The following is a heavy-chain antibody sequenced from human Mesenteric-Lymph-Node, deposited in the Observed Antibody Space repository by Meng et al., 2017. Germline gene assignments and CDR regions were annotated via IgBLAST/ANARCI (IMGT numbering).Heavy chain of an antibody. D-gene: IGHD4-17*01. CDR1: GDSISSTDYY. J-gene: IGHJ4*02. CDR2: IYYSGSR. Sequence: QVHLQESGPGLVKPSQTLSLTCTVSGDSISSTDYYWSWVRQPPGKGLEWIGYIYYSGSRYYNPSLKSRVTISVDTSKNQFSLRLRSVTAADTAVYYCARGPTTYFDYWGQGTLVTVSS. CDR3: ARGPTTYFDY. V-gene: IGHV4-30-4*01.